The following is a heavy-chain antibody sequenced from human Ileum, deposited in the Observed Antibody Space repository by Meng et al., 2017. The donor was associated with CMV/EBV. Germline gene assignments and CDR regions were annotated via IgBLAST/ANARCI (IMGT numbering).Heavy chain of an antibody. CDR3: ARHLKNFGVVSAIDY. J-gene: IGHJ4*02. V-gene: IGHV3-53*01. CDR2: TYTSGKT. CDR1: DFPVINTY. D-gene: IGHD3-3*01. Sequence: GALRLSCAASDFPVINTYMSWVRQAPGKGLEWVSVTYTSGKTFYADFVKGRFTVSRDSLNNTLSLQMNGLRAEDTAIYYCARHLKNFGVVSAIDYWGQGTQVTVSS.